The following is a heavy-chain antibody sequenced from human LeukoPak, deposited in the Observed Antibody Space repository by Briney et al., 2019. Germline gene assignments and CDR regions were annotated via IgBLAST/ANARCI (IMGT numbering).Heavy chain of an antibody. CDR3: ASGYSSSWYHQGY. CDR1: GGSISSGGYY. V-gene: IGHV4-31*03. CDR2: IYYSGST. Sequence: SETLSLTCTVSGGSISSGGYYWSWIRQQPGKGLEWIGYIYYSGSTYYNPSLKSRITISVDTSKNQFSLKLSSVTAADTAVYYCASGYSSSWYHQGYWGQGTLVTVSS. D-gene: IGHD6-13*01. J-gene: IGHJ4*02.